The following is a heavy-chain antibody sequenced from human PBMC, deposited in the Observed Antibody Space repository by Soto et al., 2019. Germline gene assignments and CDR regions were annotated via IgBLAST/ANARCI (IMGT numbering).Heavy chain of an antibody. CDR1: GFTFSSYA. D-gene: IGHD3-22*01. Sequence: QVQLVESGGGVVHPGKSLRLSCAGSGFTFSSYAFHWVRQAPGKGLESVAVISDDGTKKYDAHYVKGRSIISRHNCKDSLYLEMNSLRIEDTAVYYCARDTWARRTYYYDTSDTAWGQGTLVTVSS. CDR3: ARDTWARRTYYYDTSDTA. V-gene: IGHV3-30-3*01. J-gene: IGHJ5*02. CDR2: ISDDGTKK.